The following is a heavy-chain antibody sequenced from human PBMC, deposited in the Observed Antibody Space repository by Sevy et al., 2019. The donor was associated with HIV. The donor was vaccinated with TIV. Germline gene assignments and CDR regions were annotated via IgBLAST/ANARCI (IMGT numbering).Heavy chain of an antibody. CDR3: VRAIGAAGSY. CDR1: GFTFSSYW. D-gene: IGHD6-13*01. CDR2: IKEDGSVK. J-gene: IGHJ4*02. V-gene: IGHV3-7*01. Sequence: GGSLRLSCEASGFTFSSYWRSWVRQAPGKGLEWVANIKEDGSVKYYVESVKGRYTIPRDNAKNSFYLQMNSLRAEDAALYYSVRAIGAAGSYWGLGTLVTVSS.